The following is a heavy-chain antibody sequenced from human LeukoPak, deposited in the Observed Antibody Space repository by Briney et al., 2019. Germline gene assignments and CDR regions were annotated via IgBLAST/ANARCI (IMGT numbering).Heavy chain of an antibody. Sequence: GGSLRLSCAASGFTFSSYGMHWVRQAPGKGLEWVAFIRYDGSNKYYADSVKGRFTISRDNSKNTLYLQMNSLRAEGTAVYYCAKGRDLYYYYYYMDVWGKGTTVTVSS. CDR2: IRYDGSNK. J-gene: IGHJ6*03. CDR3: AKGRDLYYYYYYMDV. V-gene: IGHV3-30*02. CDR1: GFTFSSYG.